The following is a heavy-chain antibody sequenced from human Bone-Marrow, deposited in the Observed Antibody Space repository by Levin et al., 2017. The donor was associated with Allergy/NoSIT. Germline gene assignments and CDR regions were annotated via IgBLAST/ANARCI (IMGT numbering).Heavy chain of an antibody. D-gene: IGHD2-2*01. CDR3: AARKPRGSLGYCSSTSCSSRHPDAFDI. J-gene: IGHJ3*02. CDR1: GFTFTSSA. Sequence: SVKVSCKASGFTFTSSAMQWVRQARGQRLEWIGWIVVGSGNTNYAQKFQERVTITRDMSTSTAYMELSSLRSEDTAVYYCAARKPRGSLGYCSSTSCSSRHPDAFDIWGQGTMVTVSS. CDR2: IVVGSGNT. V-gene: IGHV1-58*02.